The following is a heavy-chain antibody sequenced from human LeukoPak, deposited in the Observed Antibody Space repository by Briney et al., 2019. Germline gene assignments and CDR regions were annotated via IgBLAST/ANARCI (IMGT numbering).Heavy chain of an antibody. V-gene: IGHV1-18*01. CDR2: ISAYNGNT. CDR3: ARVIRGDYPNY. J-gene: IGHJ4*02. CDR1: GYTFTSYG. D-gene: IGHD3-10*01. Sequence: ASVKVSCKASGYTFTSYGISWVRQAPGQGLEWMGWISAYNGNTNYAQKLQGRVTMTTDTSTSTDYMELRSLRSDDTAVYYCARVIRGDYPNYWGQGTLVTVSS.